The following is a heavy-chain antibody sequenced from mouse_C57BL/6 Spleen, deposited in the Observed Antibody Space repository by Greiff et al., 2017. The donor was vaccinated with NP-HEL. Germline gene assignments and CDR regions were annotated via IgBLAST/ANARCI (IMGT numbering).Heavy chain of an antibody. CDR3: TRNYNYYGSPYAMDY. J-gene: IGHJ4*01. D-gene: IGHD1-1*01. Sequence: VQLQQSGPGLVAPSQSLSITCTVSGFSLTSYAISWVRQPPGKGLEWLGVIWTGGGTNYNSALKSRLSISKDNSKSQVFVKMNSLQTDDTARYYCTRNYNYYGSPYAMDYWGQGTSVTVSS. CDR2: IWTGGGT. V-gene: IGHV2-9-1*01. CDR1: GFSLTSYA.